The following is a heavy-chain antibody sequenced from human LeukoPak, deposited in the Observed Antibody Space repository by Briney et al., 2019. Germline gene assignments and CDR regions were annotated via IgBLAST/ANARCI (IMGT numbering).Heavy chain of an antibody. CDR1: GFTFSSYS. D-gene: IGHD3-10*01. V-gene: IGHV3-48*04. CDR2: ISSSSSTI. Sequence: GGSLRLSCAASGFTFSSYSMNWVRQAPGKGLEWVSYISSSSSTIYYADSVKGRFTISRDNAKNALYLQMNSLRAEDTAVYYCAKDLHYGSADYWGQGTLVTVSS. CDR3: AKDLHYGSADY. J-gene: IGHJ4*02.